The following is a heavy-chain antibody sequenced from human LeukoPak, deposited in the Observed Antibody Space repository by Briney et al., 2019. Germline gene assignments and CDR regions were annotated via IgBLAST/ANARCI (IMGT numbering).Heavy chain of an antibody. Sequence: ASVKVSCKASGYIFTDYYIHWVRQAPGQGLEWMGCINPRSGRTVYTEKFQARGTLTRDTSVSTVDMELSRLRSDDTAVYYCARDKGNFGGNAVDAFDIWGQGTMVTVS. J-gene: IGHJ3*02. D-gene: IGHD4-23*01. CDR2: INPRSGRT. CDR1: GYIFTDYY. CDR3: ARDKGNFGGNAVDAFDI. V-gene: IGHV1-2*02.